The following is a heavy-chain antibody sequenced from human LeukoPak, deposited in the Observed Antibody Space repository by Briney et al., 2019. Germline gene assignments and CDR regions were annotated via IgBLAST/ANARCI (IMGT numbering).Heavy chain of an antibody. V-gene: IGHV1-2*02. J-gene: IGHJ4*02. CDR2: INPYTGDT. Sequence: VASVKVSCKASGYTFTSYAMNRVRQAPGQGLEWMGWINPYTGDTNYAQKFQGRVTMTRDTSINTAHMEVSSLRSDDTAVYYCARAQANYFTPGAYWGQGVLVTVSS. CDR3: ARAQANYFTPGAY. D-gene: IGHD3-10*01. CDR1: GYTFTSYA.